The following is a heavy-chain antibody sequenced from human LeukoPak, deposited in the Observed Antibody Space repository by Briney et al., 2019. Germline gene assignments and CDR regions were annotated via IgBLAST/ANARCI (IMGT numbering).Heavy chain of an antibody. CDR1: GYSFTTYW. V-gene: IGHV5-51*01. J-gene: IGHJ4*02. CDR2: VFPSDSGT. Sequence: GESLKISCKGSGYSFTTYWIAWVRQMPGKGLEWMGIVFPSDSGTRYSPSFQGKVTISADKSITTAYLQWSSLKASDTAMYYCARGELDFDYWGQGTLVTVSS. CDR3: ARGELDFDY. D-gene: IGHD1-26*01.